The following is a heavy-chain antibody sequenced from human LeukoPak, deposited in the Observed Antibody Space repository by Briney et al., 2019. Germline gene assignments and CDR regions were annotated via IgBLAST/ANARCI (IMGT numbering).Heavy chain of an antibody. V-gene: IGHV4-34*01. CDR2: INHSGST. D-gene: IGHD2-2*01. J-gene: IGHJ4*02. CDR1: GGSFSGYY. Sequence: SETLSLTCAVYGGSFSGYYWSWIRQPRGKWLEWIGEINHSGSTNYNPSLKSRVTISVDTSKNQFSLKLSPVTSADTAVYYCAGSRDSSCLNRAHDHWGQGTLVTVSS. CDR3: AGSRDSSCLNRAHDH.